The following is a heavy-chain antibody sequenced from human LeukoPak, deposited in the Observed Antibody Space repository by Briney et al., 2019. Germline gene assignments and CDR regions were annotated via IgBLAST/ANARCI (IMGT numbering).Heavy chain of an antibody. Sequence: GRSLRLSCTASGFHFSSYGTHWVRQAPGKGLVWVAVIWPDGSIKYYADSVKGRFTVSRDNSKDTLYLQMNGLRAEDTAVYYCAREGSFDAFDIWGQGTMVTVSS. D-gene: IGHD6-13*01. CDR2: IWPDGSIK. V-gene: IGHV3-33*01. CDR1: GFHFSSYG. CDR3: AREGSFDAFDI. J-gene: IGHJ3*02.